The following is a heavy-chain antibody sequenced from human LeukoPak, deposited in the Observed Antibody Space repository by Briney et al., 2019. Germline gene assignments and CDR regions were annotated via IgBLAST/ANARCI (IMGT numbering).Heavy chain of an antibody. Sequence: SETLSLTCAVSGGSISSGGYSWSWIRQPPGKGLEWIGYIYHSGSTYYNPSLKSRVTISVDRSKNQFSLKLSSVTAADTAVYYCARGSNYYGSGSYGSSGLDYWGQGTLVTVSS. V-gene: IGHV4-30-2*01. J-gene: IGHJ4*02. D-gene: IGHD3-10*01. CDR1: GGSISSGGYS. CDR3: ARGSNYYGSGSYGSSGLDY. CDR2: IYHSGST.